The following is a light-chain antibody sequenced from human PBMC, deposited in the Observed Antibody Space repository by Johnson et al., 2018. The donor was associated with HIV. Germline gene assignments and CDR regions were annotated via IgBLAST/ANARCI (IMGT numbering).Light chain of an antibody. Sequence: QSVLTQPPSVSAAPGQKVTISCSGSNSNIGNNYVSWYQELPGTAPKLLIYDSYKRPSGIPDRFSGSKSGTSATLGITGLQTGDEADYYCGTWDSSLRGVFGTGTKVTVL. J-gene: IGLJ1*01. V-gene: IGLV1-51*01. CDR1: NSNIGNNY. CDR2: DSY. CDR3: GTWDSSLRGV.